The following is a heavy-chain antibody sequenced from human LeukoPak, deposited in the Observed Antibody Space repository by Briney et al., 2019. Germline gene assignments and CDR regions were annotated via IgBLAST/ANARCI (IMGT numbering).Heavy chain of an antibody. D-gene: IGHD6-13*01. J-gene: IGHJ4*02. CDR2: ISWNSGSI. Sequence: SLRLSCAPSGFTFDDYAMHWVRPAPGKGLEWVSGISWNSGSIGYADSVKGRFTISRDNAKNSLYLQMNSLRAEHMALYYCAKDIGISSSWGQGALVTVSS. CDR3: AKDIGISSS. V-gene: IGHV3-9*03. CDR1: GFTFDDYA.